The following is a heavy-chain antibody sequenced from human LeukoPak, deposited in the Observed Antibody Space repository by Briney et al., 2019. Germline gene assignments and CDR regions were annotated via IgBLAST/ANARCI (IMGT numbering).Heavy chain of an antibody. CDR2: IYYSGST. Sequence: KTSETLSLTCTVSGGSISSYYWSWIRQPPGKGLERIGYIYYSGSTNYNPSLKSRVTISVDTSKNQFSLKLSSVTAADTAVYYCARARSGYLDLWGQGTLVTVSS. J-gene: IGHJ4*02. CDR3: ARARSGYLDL. CDR1: GGSISSYY. D-gene: IGHD3-3*01. V-gene: IGHV4-59*12.